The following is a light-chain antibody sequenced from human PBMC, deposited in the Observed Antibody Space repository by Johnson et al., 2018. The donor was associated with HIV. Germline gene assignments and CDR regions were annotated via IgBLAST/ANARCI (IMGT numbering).Light chain of an antibody. V-gene: IGLV1-51*01. CDR1: SCDIGNNY. CDR3: GTWDSSLSAVV. CDR2: DNN. J-gene: IGLJ1*01. Sequence: QSVLTQPPSVSAAPGQKVTISCSGSSCDIGNNYVSWHQQLPGTAPKLLIYDNNNRSSGIPDRISGSKSGTSATLGITGLQTGDEADYYCGTWDSSLSAVVFGTGTKVTVL.